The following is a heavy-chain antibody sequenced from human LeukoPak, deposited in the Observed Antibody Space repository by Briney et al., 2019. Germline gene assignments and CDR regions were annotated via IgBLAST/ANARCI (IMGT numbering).Heavy chain of an antibody. CDR2: IYYSGST. D-gene: IGHD3-3*01. J-gene: IGHJ4*02. CDR3: ARGLPDGVIIMCFDY. CDR1: GGSISSSSYY. Sequence: SETLSLTCTVSGGSISSSSYYWGWIRQPPGKGLEWIGSIYYSGSTYYNPSLKSRATISVDTSKNQFSLKLSSVTAADTAVYYCARGLPDGVIIMCFDYWGQGTLVTVSS. V-gene: IGHV4-39*07.